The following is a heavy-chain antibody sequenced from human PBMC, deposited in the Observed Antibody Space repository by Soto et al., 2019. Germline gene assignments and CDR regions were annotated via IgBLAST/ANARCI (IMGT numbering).Heavy chain of an antibody. V-gene: IGHV3-30*18. CDR3: AKGIGGSRYDPIDY. CDR1: GFTFSSHG. CDR2: ISYDGSNE. J-gene: IGHJ4*02. D-gene: IGHD2-15*01. Sequence: QVQLVESGGGVVQPGRSLRLSCAASGFTFSSHGMHWVRQAPGKGLEWVAAISYDGSNEYYADSVKGRFTISRDKSKNTLYLQMNSLRAEDTAVYYCAKGIGGSRYDPIDYWGQGTLVTVSS.